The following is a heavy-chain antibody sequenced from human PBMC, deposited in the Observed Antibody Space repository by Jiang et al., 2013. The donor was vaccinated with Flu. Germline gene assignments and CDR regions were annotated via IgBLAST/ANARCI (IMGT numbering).Heavy chain of an antibody. CDR1: GDSVSSTRSA. J-gene: IGHJ4*02. Sequence: QTLSLTCAISGDSVSSTRSAWHWIRQSPSRGLEWLGRTYFPSKWISDYATSVQGRLTITSDTSENQFSLQLNSVTPEDTAVYFCARQNNYNLAYWGQGILVTVSS. V-gene: IGHV6-1*01. D-gene: IGHD1-14*01. CDR2: TYFPSKWIS. CDR3: ARQNNYNLAY.